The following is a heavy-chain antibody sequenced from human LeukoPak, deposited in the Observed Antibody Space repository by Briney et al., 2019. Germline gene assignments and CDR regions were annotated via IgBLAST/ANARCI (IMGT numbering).Heavy chain of an antibody. CDR3: ARDCIAVAGTPFDY. CDR1: GGSFSGYY. Sequence: SQTLSLTCAVYGGSFSGYYWSWIRQPPGKGLEWIGEINHSGSTNYNPSLKSRVTISVDTSKNQFSLKLSSVTAADTAVYYCARDCIAVAGTPFDYWGQGTLVTVSS. V-gene: IGHV4-34*01. D-gene: IGHD6-19*01. J-gene: IGHJ4*02. CDR2: INHSGST.